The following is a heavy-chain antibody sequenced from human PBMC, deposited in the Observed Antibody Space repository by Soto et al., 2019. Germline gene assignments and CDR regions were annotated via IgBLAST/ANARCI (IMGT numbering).Heavy chain of an antibody. J-gene: IGHJ4*02. V-gene: IGHV4-59*01. D-gene: IGHD5-18*01. Sequence: SETLSLTCTVSADSFGTFYWSWIRQSPGRGLEWIGYIYSSGLTKYNPSFESRVTMSVDTSKKQISLNLNSVTAADTAVYYCARWSDGYTFFFDSWGQGTLVTVSS. CDR2: IYSSGLT. CDR1: ADSFGTFY. CDR3: ARWSDGYTFFFDS.